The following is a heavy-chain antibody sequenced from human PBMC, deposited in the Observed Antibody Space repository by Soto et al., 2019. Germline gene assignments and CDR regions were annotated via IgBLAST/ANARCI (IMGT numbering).Heavy chain of an antibody. D-gene: IGHD3-10*01. CDR1: GDSITNSLFY. Sequence: QLQLQESGPGLVKPSETLSLTCSVSGDSITNSLFYWAWIRQPPGKGLEWIASLYHNGNTYYNPSLKSRVTISGDTSKNQFFLKLTSVTAADAAVYYCATYYNSGNYYNGIDFWGQGTLVTVSS. V-gene: IGHV4-39*01. CDR2: LYHNGNT. J-gene: IGHJ4*02. CDR3: ATYYNSGNYYNGIDF.